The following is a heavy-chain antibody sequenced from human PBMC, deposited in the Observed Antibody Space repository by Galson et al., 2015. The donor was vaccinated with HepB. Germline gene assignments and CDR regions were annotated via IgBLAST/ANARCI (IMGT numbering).Heavy chain of an antibody. D-gene: IGHD6-19*01. CDR2: INPSGGST. J-gene: IGHJ4*02. Sequence: SVKVSCKASGYTFTSHYMHWVRQAPGQGLEWMGIINPSGGSTSYAQKFQGRVTMTRDTSTSTVYMELSSLRSEDTAVYYCARDRLIAVAGTSGFDYWGQGTLVTVSS. V-gene: IGHV1-46*01. CDR1: GYTFTSHY. CDR3: ARDRLIAVAGTSGFDY.